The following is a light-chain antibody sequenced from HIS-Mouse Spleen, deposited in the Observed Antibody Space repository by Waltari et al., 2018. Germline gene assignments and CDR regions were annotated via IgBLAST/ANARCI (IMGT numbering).Light chain of an antibody. CDR1: SSDVGGYNY. J-gene: IGLJ3*02. V-gene: IGLV2-23*01. CDR2: EGS. Sequence: QSALTQPPSASGSPGQSVTISCTGTSSDVGGYNYVSWYQQHPGKAPKLMIYEGSKRPSGVSNRCSGSKSGNTASLTISGLQAEDEADYYCCSYAGSSTWVFGGGTKLTVL. CDR3: CSYAGSSTWV.